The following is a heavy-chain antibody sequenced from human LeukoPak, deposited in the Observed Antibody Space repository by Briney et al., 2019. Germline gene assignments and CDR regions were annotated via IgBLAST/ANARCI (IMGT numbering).Heavy chain of an antibody. CDR1: GFTFSSYA. CDR3: ASEYQLLPYYYYGMDV. V-gene: IGHV3-23*01. CDR2: ISGSGGST. J-gene: IGHJ6*02. D-gene: IGHD2-2*01. Sequence: PRGSLRLSCAASGFTFSSYAMSWVRQAPGKGLEWVSAISGSGGSTYYADSVKGRFTISRDNSKNTLYLQMNSLRVEDTAVYYCASEYQLLPYYYYGMDVWGQGTTVTVSS.